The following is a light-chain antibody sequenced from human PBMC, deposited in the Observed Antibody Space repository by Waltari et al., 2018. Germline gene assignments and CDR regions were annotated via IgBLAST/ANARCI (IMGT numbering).Light chain of an antibody. CDR1: SSDVGSYNL. J-gene: IGLJ2*01. CDR2: EGS. V-gene: IGLV2-23*01. CDR3: CSYAGSSPSVV. Sequence: QSALTQPASVSGSPGQSITISCTGTSSDVGSYNLVSWYQHHPGKAPKVIIYEGSERPSGVSKRFSGSKSGNTASLTISGLQAEDEADYYCCSYAGSSPSVVFGGGTKLTVL.